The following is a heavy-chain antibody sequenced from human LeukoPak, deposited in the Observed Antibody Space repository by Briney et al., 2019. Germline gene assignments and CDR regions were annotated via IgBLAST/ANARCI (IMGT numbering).Heavy chain of an antibody. Sequence: PSETLSLTCGVSGGSVINTNWWTWAHQPPGKGLEWIGEVHLDGRTNYNPSLESRLTMSVDVSENQVSLKLTSVTAADTAFYYCAREGGFYRPLDYSGQGTLVTVSS. D-gene: IGHD3-3*01. J-gene: IGHJ4*02. CDR1: GGSVINTNW. CDR3: AREGGFYRPLDY. V-gene: IGHV4-4*02. CDR2: VHLDGRT.